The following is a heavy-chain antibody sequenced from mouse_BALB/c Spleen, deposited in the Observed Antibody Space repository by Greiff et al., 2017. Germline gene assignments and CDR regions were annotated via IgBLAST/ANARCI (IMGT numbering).Heavy chain of an antibody. D-gene: IGHD3-2*02. CDR3: ARGRPFAY. CDR2: INPSSGYT. Sequence: VQLQQSAAELARPGASVKMSCKASGYTFTSYTMHWVKQRPGQGLEWIGYINPSSGYTEYNQKFKDKTTLTADKSSSTAYMQLSSLTSEDSAVYYCARGRPFAYWGQGTLVTVSA. CDR1: GYTFTSYT. V-gene: IGHV1-4*02. J-gene: IGHJ3*01.